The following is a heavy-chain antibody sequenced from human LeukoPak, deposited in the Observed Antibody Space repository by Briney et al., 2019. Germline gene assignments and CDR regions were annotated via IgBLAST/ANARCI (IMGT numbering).Heavy chain of an antibody. J-gene: IGHJ6*02. Sequence: ASVKVSCKASGYTFTSYGISWVRQAPGQGLEWMGWISAYNGNTNYAQKFQGRVTITADESTSTAYMELSSLRSEDTAVYYCARLGGSYPNYYYYGMDVWGQGTTVTVSS. D-gene: IGHD1-26*01. CDR1: GYTFTSYG. CDR2: ISAYNGNT. CDR3: ARLGGSYPNYYYYGMDV. V-gene: IGHV1-18*01.